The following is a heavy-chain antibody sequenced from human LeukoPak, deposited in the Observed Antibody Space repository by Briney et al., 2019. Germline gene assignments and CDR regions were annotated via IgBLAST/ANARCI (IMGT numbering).Heavy chain of an antibody. D-gene: IGHD1-26*01. CDR1: GFTVSSNY. CDR3: AREGPGRPIDY. V-gene: IGHV3-66*01. Sequence: GGSLRLSCAASGFTVSSNYMSWVRQAPGKGLEWVSVIYSGGSTYSADSVKGRFTISRDNSKNTLFLQMNSLRAEDTAVYYCAREGPGRPIDYGGQGTLVTVSS. J-gene: IGHJ4*02. CDR2: IYSGGST.